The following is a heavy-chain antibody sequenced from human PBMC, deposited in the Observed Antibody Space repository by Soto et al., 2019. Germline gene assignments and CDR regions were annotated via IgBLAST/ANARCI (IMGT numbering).Heavy chain of an antibody. D-gene: IGHD6-19*01. CDR1: GSSVSSTITA. CDR3: ARGSYYSGWV. J-gene: IGHJ4*02. CDR2: TYYRSNWYT. Sequence: SQTLSVTCAISGSSVSSTITAWSCIRQSPSRGLEWLGRTYYRSNWYTDYAVSVKSRITISPDTSKKQFSLQLNSVTPEDTAVYYCARGSYYSGWVWGQGTMVTVSS. V-gene: IGHV6-1*01.